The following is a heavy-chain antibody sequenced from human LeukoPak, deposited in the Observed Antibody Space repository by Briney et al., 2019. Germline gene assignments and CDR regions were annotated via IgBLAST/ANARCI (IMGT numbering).Heavy chain of an antibody. V-gene: IGHV1-2*02. J-gene: IGHJ4*02. Sequence: ASVKVSCKASGYIFTGYYMHWVRQAPGQGLEWKGWINPNSGGTNYAQKFQGKVTMTRDTSISTAYMELSRLRSDDTAVYYCARGRDGYNYYFDYWGQGTLVTVSS. CDR3: ARGRDGYNYYFDY. D-gene: IGHD5-24*01. CDR2: INPNSGGT. CDR1: GYIFTGYY.